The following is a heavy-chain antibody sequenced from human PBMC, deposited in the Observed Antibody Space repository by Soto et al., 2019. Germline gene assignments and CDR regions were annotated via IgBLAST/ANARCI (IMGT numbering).Heavy chain of an antibody. CDR3: ARDPSTVSAGH. D-gene: IGHD4-17*01. CDR1: GFTFSSYA. Sequence: EVQLLESGGDLVQPGGSLRLSCAASGFTFSSYAMNWVRQAPGKGLEWVSTISASGGSTYYTDSVRGRFTISRDNSKNTLSLQMHSRRAEDMAVEFWARDPSTVSAGHRGQGTLGHR. J-gene: IGHJ4*01. V-gene: IGHV3-23*01. CDR2: ISASGGST.